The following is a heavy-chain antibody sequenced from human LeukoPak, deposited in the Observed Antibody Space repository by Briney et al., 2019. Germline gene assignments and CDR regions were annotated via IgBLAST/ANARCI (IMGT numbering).Heavy chain of an antibody. V-gene: IGHV3-23*01. Sequence: GGSLRLSCAASGFTFSDYALGWVRQAPGRGLEWVATLSGSGAGTYYSDSVQGRFTISRDNSKNTLYLQMNSLRAEDTAVYYCAKNTHIVVVTAISYWGQGTLVTVSS. D-gene: IGHD2-21*02. CDR2: LSGSGAGT. CDR1: GFTFSDYA. CDR3: AKNTHIVVVTAISY. J-gene: IGHJ4*02.